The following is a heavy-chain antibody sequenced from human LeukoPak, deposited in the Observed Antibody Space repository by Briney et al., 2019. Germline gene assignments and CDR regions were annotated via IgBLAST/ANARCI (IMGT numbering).Heavy chain of an antibody. V-gene: IGHV3-21*01. CDR1: GFTFSSYT. CDR3: ARVWTGQWPPHYYYMDV. Sequence: SGGSLRLSCAASGFTFSSYTMNWVRRAPGKGLEWVSSITSSSSYIYYADSVKGRFTISRDNAKNSLCLQMNSLRAEDTAVYYCARVWTGQWPPHYYYMDVWGKGTTVTISS. CDR2: ITSSSSYI. J-gene: IGHJ6*03. D-gene: IGHD6-19*01.